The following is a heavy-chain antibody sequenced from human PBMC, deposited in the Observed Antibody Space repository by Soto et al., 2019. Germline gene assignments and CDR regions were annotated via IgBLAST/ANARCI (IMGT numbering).Heavy chain of an antibody. CDR2: LSGGGSTT. D-gene: IGHD2-15*01. CDR3: AKGPEDAILTCCDY. CDR1: GFTFSLSA. Sequence: EVQLLESGGGFVQPGASLRLSCAASGFTFSLSAMSWVRQAPGTGLDLVSSLSGGGSTTDYEDSVKGRFNISRDNSENTVHLQRNSLRAEDTAVYYCAKGPEDAILTCCDYWGKGALVTVSS. J-gene: IGHJ4*02. V-gene: IGHV3-23*01.